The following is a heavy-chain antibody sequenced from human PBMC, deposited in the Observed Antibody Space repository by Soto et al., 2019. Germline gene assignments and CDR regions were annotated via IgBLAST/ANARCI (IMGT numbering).Heavy chain of an antibody. Sequence: QVQLQESGPGLVKPSQPLSLTCSVSGVSINSGGYYWSLIRHHPGKGLEWIGYIYYTGHTFYNPSIKLQVAMSLVTSTNQFSLKLSSVTAADAAVYYCARGSQRERDALDIWGQWTMVTVSS. CDR1: GVSINSGGYY. D-gene: IGHD6-25*01. J-gene: IGHJ3*02. CDR2: IYYTGHT. V-gene: IGHV4-31*01. CDR3: ARGSQRERDALDI.